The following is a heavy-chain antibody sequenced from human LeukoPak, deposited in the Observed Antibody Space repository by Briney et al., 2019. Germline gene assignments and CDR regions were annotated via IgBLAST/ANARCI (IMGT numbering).Heavy chain of an antibody. V-gene: IGHV3-23*01. CDR2: ISGNGDHT. CDR3: AKLKSIPVSGTADY. J-gene: IGHJ4*02. Sequence: QSGGSLRLSCAASGFTFSSYSMNWVRQAPGKGLEWVSAISGNGDHTHYADSVKGRVTISRDNSKNTLYLQVNSLRAEDTAVYYCAKLKSIPVSGTADYLGQGTLVTVSS. CDR1: GFTFSSYS. D-gene: IGHD6-19*01.